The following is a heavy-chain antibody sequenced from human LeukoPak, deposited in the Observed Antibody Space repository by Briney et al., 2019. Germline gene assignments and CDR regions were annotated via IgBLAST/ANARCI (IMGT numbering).Heavy chain of an antibody. V-gene: IGHV4-59*08. CDR2: IYYGGST. CDR3: ARHTLGMASLDY. J-gene: IGHJ4*02. Sequence: SETLSLTCTVSGGSISSYYWSWIRQPPGKGLEWIGYIYYGGSTNYNPSLKSRVTISVDTSKNQFSLKLSSVTAADTAVYYCARHTLGMASLDYWGQGTLVTVSS. CDR1: GGSISSYY. D-gene: IGHD5-24*01.